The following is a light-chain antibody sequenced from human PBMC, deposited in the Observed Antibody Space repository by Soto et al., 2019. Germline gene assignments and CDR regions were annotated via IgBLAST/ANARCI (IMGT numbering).Light chain of an antibody. CDR1: QSVSSSY. J-gene: IGKJ5*01. CDR3: QQYNNWPPGIT. CDR2: GAS. Sequence: EIVLTQSPVTLSLSPGERATLSCRAIQSVSSSYLAWYQQKPGQAPRLLIYGASTRVTGIPARFSGSGSGTEFTLTISSLQSEDFAVYYCQQYNNWPPGITFGQGTRLEIK. V-gene: IGKV3D-15*01.